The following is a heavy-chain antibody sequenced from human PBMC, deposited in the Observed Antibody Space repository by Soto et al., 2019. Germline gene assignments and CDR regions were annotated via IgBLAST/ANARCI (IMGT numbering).Heavy chain of an antibody. CDR1: GYTFTGYY. D-gene: IGHD2-2*01. V-gene: IGHV1-2*04. CDR3: ARAGTTGYCSSTSCANRYYYYGMDV. J-gene: IGHJ6*02. Sequence: DSVKVSCKASGYTFTGYYMHWVRQAPGQGLEWMGWINPNSGGTNYAQKFQGWVTMTRDTSISTACMELSRLRSDDTAVYYCARAGTTGYCSSTSCANRYYYYGMDVWGQGTTVTVSS. CDR2: INPNSGGT.